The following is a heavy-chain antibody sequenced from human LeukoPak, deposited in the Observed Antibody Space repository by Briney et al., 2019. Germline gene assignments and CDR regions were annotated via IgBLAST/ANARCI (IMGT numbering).Heavy chain of an antibody. CDR2: IYTSGST. CDR3: ARDLEVPAAMSFDP. J-gene: IGHJ5*02. V-gene: IGHV4-61*02. CDR1: GYSISSGYY. Sequence: SETLSLTCTVSGYSISSGYYWGWIRQPAGKGLEWIGRIYTSGSTNYNPSLKSRVTISVDTSKNQFSLKLSSVTAADTAVYYCARDLEVPAAMSFDPWGQGTLVTVSS. D-gene: IGHD2-2*01.